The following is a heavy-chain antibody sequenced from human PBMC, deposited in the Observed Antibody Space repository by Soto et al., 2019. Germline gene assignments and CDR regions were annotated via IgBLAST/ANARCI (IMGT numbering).Heavy chain of an antibody. Sequence: PGGSLRLSCASSGLTFSNYGMHWVRQAPGKGLEWVALISYDGTNEYYADSVKGRFTNSRDNSKNTLFLQMDSLRAEDTAVYYCARSAGKGGLAAPIDSWGQGTLVTVSS. CDR1: GLTFSNYG. V-gene: IGHV3-33*05. D-gene: IGHD6-13*01. CDR3: ARSAGKGGLAAPIDS. CDR2: ISYDGTNE. J-gene: IGHJ4*02.